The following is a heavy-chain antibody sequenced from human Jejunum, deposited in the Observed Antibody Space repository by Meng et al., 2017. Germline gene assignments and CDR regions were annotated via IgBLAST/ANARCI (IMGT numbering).Heavy chain of an antibody. CDR3: ARGRSIDFRLAKYDY. J-gene: IGHJ4*02. V-gene: IGHV4-34*01. D-gene: IGHD3-3*01. CDR1: GGSFGTYY. CDR2: INRSGST. Sequence: QGRLQQGGAGPLKPSETLSLTCAVNGGSFGTYYWTWFRQSPEKGLEWIGEINRSGSTSSNPSLKSRVAISMDTSKNQFFLRLDSVTAADTAVYYCARGRSIDFRLAKYDYWGQGTLVTVSS.